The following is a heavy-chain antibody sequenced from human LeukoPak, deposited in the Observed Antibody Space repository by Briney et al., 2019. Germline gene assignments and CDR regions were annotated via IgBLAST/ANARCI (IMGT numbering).Heavy chain of an antibody. Sequence: SETLSLTCTVAGGSIRSISNYWGWIRQPPGKGVEWIGNIYYSGSTNYNPSLKSRVTISLDTSKNQFSLKLTSVTAADTAVYYCARRWWLRGPDVLIPFDYWGQGTLVSVSS. CDR2: IYYSGST. V-gene: IGHV4-39*01. D-gene: IGHD5-12*01. CDR3: ARRWWLRGPDVLIPFDY. CDR1: GGSIRSISNY. J-gene: IGHJ4*02.